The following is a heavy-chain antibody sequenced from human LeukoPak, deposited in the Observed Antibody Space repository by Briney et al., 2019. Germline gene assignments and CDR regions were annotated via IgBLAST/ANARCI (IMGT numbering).Heavy chain of an antibody. CDR2: ISSSSSYI. CDR3: ARVSPQAGDYAGNFDY. Sequence: GGSLRLSCAASGFTFSSYSMNWVRQAPGKGLEWVSSISSSSSYIYYADSVKGRFTISRDNAKNSLYLQMNSLGAEDTAVYYCARVSPQAGDYAGNFDYWGQGTLVTVSS. V-gene: IGHV3-21*01. CDR1: GFTFSSYS. J-gene: IGHJ4*02. D-gene: IGHD4-17*01.